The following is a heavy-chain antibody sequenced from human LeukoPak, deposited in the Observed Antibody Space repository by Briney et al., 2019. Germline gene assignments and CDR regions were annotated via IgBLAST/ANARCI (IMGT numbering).Heavy chain of an antibody. Sequence: SETLSLTCTVSGASLSGSGYYWGWLRQPPGRGLEWVGSIYSSGSTYYNASLQSRVTISIETSKNQISLRLNFVTAADAAMYYCAKSGGYGLIDYWGEGTLVTVSS. V-gene: IGHV4-39*01. J-gene: IGHJ4*02. CDR1: GASLSGSGYY. CDR3: AKSGGYGLIDY. CDR2: IYSSGST. D-gene: IGHD1-26*01.